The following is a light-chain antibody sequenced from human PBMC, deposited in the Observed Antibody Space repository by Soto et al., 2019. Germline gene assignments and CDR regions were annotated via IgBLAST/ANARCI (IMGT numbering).Light chain of an antibody. CDR2: GTS. CDR3: QRYGSSPLYA. V-gene: IGKV3-20*01. Sequence: EIVLTQSPGTLSLSPGERATFSCRTSQTINPESLPWYQQRPGLAPRLLIHGTSNRATGIPDRFSGSGSGTDFTLTISALEPEDSAVYYCQRYGSSPLYAFGQGTKLEI. J-gene: IGKJ2*01. CDR1: QTINPES.